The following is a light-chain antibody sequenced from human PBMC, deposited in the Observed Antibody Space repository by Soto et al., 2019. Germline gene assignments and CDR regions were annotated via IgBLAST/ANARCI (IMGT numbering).Light chain of an antibody. Sequence: QSALTQPASVSGSPGQSITISCTGTSSDVGGGNYVSWYQQHPGRAPKLMIYEVSNRPSGVSNRFSGSKSGTTASLTISGLQTEDEAEYYCTSYTSSSTYVFGTGTKLTVL. CDR3: TSYTSSSTYV. J-gene: IGLJ1*01. CDR1: SSDVGGGNY. CDR2: EVS. V-gene: IGLV2-14*01.